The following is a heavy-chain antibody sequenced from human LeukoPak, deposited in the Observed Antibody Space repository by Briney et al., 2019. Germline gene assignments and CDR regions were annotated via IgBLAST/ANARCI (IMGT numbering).Heavy chain of an antibody. CDR1: GYTFTSYY. J-gene: IGHJ4*02. D-gene: IGHD6-13*01. V-gene: IGHV1-46*01. CDR2: INPSGGST. Sequence: ASVKVSCKASGYTFTSYYMHWVRQAPGQGLEWMGIINPSGGSTSYAQKFQGRVTITADKSTSTAYMELSSLRSEDTAVYYCARGDSIGSSPPDYWGQGTLVTVSS. CDR3: ARGDSIGSSPPDY.